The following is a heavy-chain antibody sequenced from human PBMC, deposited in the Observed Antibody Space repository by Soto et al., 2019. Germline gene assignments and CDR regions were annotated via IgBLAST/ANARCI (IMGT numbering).Heavy chain of an antibody. CDR1: GGSVSSGVYY. D-gene: IGHD4-17*01. CDR3: ARHSMPNSPVTEYDAFDI. CDR2: IYYSGST. Sequence: SETLSLTCTVSGGSVSSGVYYWSWIRQPPGKGLEWIGYIYYSGSTNNNPSLKSRVTISVDTSKNQFSLKLSSVTAADTAMYYCARHSMPNSPVTEYDAFDIWGQGTMVTGSS. J-gene: IGHJ3*02. V-gene: IGHV4-61*08.